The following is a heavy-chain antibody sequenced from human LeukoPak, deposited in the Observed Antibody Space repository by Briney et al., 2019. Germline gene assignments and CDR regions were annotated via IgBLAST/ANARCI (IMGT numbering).Heavy chain of an antibody. V-gene: IGHV1-46*01. CDR2: INPSGGST. CDR1: GYTFTSYG. CDR3: ARDRSSSWQALAYYFDY. J-gene: IGHJ4*02. Sequence: GASVKVSCKASGYTFTSYGINWVRQAPGQGLEWMGIINPSGGSTSYAQKFQGRVTMTRDMSTSTVYMELSSLRSEDTAVYYCARDRSSSWQALAYYFDYWGQGTLVTVSS. D-gene: IGHD6-13*01.